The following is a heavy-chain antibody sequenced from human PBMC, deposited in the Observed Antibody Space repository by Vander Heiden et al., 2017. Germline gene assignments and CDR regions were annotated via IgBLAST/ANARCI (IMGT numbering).Heavy chain of an antibody. CDR1: GFTFSSHS. V-gene: IGHV3-21*01. Sequence: EVQLVESGGGLVKPGGSLRLSCAASGFTFSSHSMNWVRQAPGKGLEWVSSISSSSSYIYYADSVKGRFTISRDNAKNSLYLQMNSLRAEDTAVYYCARNLKNYYGSGSYYYYFDYWGQGTLVTVSS. CDR3: ARNLKNYYGSGSYYYYFDY. J-gene: IGHJ4*02. D-gene: IGHD3-10*01. CDR2: ISSSSSYI.